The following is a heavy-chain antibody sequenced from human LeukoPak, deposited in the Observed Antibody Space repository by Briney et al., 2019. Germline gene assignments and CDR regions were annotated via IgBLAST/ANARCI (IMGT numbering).Heavy chain of an antibody. Sequence: SETLSLTCTVSGGSVSSGDYYWSWIRQPPGKGLEWIGSVYHSGETYYNPSLNSRVTISVDRSKNQFSLKLSSVTAADTAVYYCARSGLTGRGDYWGQGTLVTVSS. V-gene: IGHV4-30-2*01. CDR2: VYHSGET. J-gene: IGHJ4*02. CDR3: ARSGLTGRGDY. D-gene: IGHD7-27*01. CDR1: GGSVSSGDYY.